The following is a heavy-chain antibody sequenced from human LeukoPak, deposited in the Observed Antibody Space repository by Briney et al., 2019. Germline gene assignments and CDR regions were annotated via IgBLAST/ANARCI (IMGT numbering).Heavy chain of an antibody. V-gene: IGHV3-74*01. CDR2: INSDGSNT. CDR1: GFTFSSYW. J-gene: IGHJ4*02. D-gene: IGHD3-10*01. Sequence: PGGSLRLSCAASGFTFSSYWMHWVRQAPGKGLVWVSRINSDGSNTNYADSVKGRFTISRDNAKNTLYLQMNSLRAEDTAVYYCARGIIGAWGTDYWGQGTLVTVSS. CDR3: ARGIIGAWGTDY.